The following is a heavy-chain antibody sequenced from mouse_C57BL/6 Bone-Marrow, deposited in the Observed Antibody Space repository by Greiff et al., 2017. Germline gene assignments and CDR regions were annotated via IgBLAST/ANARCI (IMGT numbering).Heavy chain of an antibody. D-gene: IGHD6-1*01. Sequence: EVQVVESGGGLVKPGGSLKLSCAASGFTFSDYGMHWVRQAPEKGLEWVAYISSGSSTIYYADTVKGRFTISRDNAKNTLFLQMTSLRSEDTAMYYCARTGEGARFAYWGQGTLVTVSA. J-gene: IGHJ3*01. V-gene: IGHV5-17*01. CDR2: ISSGSSTI. CDR1: GFTFSDYG. CDR3: ARTGEGARFAY.